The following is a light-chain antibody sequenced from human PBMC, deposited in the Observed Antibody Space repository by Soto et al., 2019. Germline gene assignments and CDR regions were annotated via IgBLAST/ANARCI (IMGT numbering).Light chain of an antibody. CDR1: QSVRSNY. V-gene: IGKV3-20*01. CDR2: GVS. J-gene: IGKJ1*01. Sequence: EIVLTQSPATLSLSPGERATLSCRASQSVRSNYLAWYQQKPGQAPRLLIYGVSSRATGIPDRFSGSGSGTDFTLTISRLDPEDFAVYYCQQYGTSPRTFGQGTKVDI. CDR3: QQYGTSPRT.